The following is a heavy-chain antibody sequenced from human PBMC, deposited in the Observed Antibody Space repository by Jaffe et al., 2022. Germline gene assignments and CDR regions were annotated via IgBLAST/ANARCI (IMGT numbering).Heavy chain of an antibody. CDR3: ARGTLFADIVVVPAAEFDY. CDR1: GYSISSGYY. D-gene: IGHD2-2*01. V-gene: IGHV4-38-2*01. Sequence: QVQLQESGPGLVKPSETLSLTCAVSGYSISSGYYWGWIRQPPGKGLEWIGSIYHSGSTYYNPSLKSRVTISVDTSKNQFSLKLSSVTAADTAVYYCARGTLFADIVVVPAAEFDYWGQGTLVTVSS. J-gene: IGHJ4*02. CDR2: IYHSGST.